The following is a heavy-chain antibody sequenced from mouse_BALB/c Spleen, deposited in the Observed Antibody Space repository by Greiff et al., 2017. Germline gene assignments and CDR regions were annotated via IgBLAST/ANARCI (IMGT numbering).Heavy chain of an antibody. CDR2: ISSGSSTI. Sequence: EVKVVESGGGLVKPGGSLKLSCAASGFTFSSFGMHWVRQAPEKGLEWVAYISSGSSTIYYADTVKGRFTISRDNPKNTLFLQMTSLRSEDTAMYYCARGYSYYYAMDYWGQGTSVTVSS. V-gene: IGHV5-17*02. D-gene: IGHD2-3*01. CDR1: GFTFSSFG. J-gene: IGHJ4*01. CDR3: ARGYSYYYAMDY.